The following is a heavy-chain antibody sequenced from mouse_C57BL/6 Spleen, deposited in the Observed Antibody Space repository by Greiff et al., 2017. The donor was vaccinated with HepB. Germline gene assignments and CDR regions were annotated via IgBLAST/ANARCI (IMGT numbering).Heavy chain of an antibody. CDR3: ARGGDYYGRERYFDY. Sequence: QVQLQQSGAELARPGASVKMSCKASGYTFTSYTMHWVKQRPGQGLEWIGYINPSSGYTKYNQKFKDKATLTADKSYSTAYMQLSSLTSEDSSVYYCARGGDYYGRERYFDYWGQGTTLTVSS. D-gene: IGHD1-1*01. J-gene: IGHJ2*01. V-gene: IGHV1-4*01. CDR2: INPSSGYT. CDR1: GYTFTSYT.